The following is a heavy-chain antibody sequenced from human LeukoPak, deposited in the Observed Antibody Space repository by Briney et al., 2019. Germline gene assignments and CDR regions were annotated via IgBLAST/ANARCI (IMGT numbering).Heavy chain of an antibody. CDR3: AKTPEGSSGGFHY. J-gene: IGHJ4*02. CDR1: GFTFSSYG. CDR2: LRYVGSNK. D-gene: IGHD6-19*01. Sequence: GGSLRLSCAASGFTFSSYGMHWVRQAPGEGLEWVALLRYVGSNKYYADSVKGRFTISRDNSKHPLSLPMNSLRAGDTALFYFAKTPEGSSGGFHYWGQGSLVTVSS. V-gene: IGHV3-30*02.